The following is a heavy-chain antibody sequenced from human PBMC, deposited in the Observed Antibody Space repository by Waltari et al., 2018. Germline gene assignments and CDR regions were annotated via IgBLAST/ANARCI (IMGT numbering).Heavy chain of an antibody. CDR3: ARQFAY. CDR1: GFSIRENG. J-gene: IGHJ4*02. V-gene: IGHV3-48*03. CDR2: ISSSGTTI. Sequence: EVHLLESGGDLVQPGGYVRLSRANSGFSIRENGMNWVRQAPGKWLEWVSYISSSGTTISYADSVRCRFTISRDTANNSLFLQMNNLRADDTGVYYCARQFAYWGQGALVTVSS.